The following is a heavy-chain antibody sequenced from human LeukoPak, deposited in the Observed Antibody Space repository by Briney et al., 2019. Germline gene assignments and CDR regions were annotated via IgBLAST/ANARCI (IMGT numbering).Heavy chain of an antibody. Sequence: GGSLRLSCAASGFTFTSYAMSWVRQALGKGLEWVSTISSGGVSTYYADSVKGRFTISRDNSMDTLYLQMNSLRAEDSAIYYCVGTYYLDHWGQGTLVTVSS. D-gene: IGHD6-13*01. CDR1: GFTFTSYA. CDR3: VGTYYLDH. V-gene: IGHV3-23*01. J-gene: IGHJ4*02. CDR2: ISSGGVST.